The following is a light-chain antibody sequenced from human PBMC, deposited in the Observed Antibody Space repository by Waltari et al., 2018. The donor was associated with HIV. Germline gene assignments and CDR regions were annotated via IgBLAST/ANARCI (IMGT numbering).Light chain of an antibody. V-gene: IGLV1-51*01. J-gene: IGLJ3*02. CDR3: GSWDSSLSVWV. CDR1: SSNIANPY. CDR2: DNN. Sequence: QSVLTQPPSVSAAPGQKVTISCSGGSSNIANPYESWYQQMPGTAPTLLIFDNNKRPSDIPDRFSGSKSGTSATLGITGLQTGDEADYYCGSWDSSLSVWVFGGGTKLTVL.